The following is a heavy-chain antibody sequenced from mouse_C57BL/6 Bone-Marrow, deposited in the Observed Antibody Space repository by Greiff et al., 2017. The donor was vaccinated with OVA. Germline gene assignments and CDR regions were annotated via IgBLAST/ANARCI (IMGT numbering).Heavy chain of an antibody. CDR1: GFNIKDDY. V-gene: IGHV14-4*01. J-gene: IGHJ4*01. Sequence: EVQLQQSGAELVRPGASVKLSCTASGFNIKDDYMHWVKQRPEQGLEWIGWIDPENGDTEYASKFQGKATITADTSSNTAYLQLSSLTSEDTAVYYCTTPYYSNFYAMDYWGQGTSVTVSS. D-gene: IGHD2-5*01. CDR2: IDPENGDT. CDR3: TTPYYSNFYAMDY.